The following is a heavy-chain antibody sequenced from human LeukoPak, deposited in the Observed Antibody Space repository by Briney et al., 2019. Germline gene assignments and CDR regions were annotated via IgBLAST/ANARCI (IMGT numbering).Heavy chain of an antibody. CDR3: ARDPTKILNDSSGYGFMDV. CDR2: IIPIFGTA. D-gene: IGHD3-22*01. CDR1: GGTFSSYA. J-gene: IGHJ6*03. V-gene: IGHV1-69*13. Sequence: ASVKVSCKASGGTFSSYAISWVRQAPGQGLEWMGGIIPIFGTANYAQKFQGRVTITADESTSTAYMELSSLRSEDTAVYYCARDPTKILNDSSGYGFMDVWGKGTTVTISS.